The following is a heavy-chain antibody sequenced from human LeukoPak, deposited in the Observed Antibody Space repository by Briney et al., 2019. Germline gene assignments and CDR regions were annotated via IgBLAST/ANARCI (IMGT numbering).Heavy chain of an antibody. CDR3: ARDRGIVVVPAANWFDP. CDR2: IYYSGST. J-gene: IGHJ5*02. V-gene: IGHV4-39*07. CDR1: GGSISGSSYY. Sequence: SETLSLTCTVSGGSISGSSYYWGWIRQPPGKGLEWIGSIYYSGSTYYNPSLKSRVTISVDTSKNQFSLKPSSVTAADTAVYYCARDRGIVVVPAANWFDPWGQGTLVTVSS. D-gene: IGHD2-2*01.